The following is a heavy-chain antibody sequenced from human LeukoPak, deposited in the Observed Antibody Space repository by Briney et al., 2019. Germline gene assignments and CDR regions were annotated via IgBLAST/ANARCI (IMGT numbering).Heavy chain of an antibody. CDR3: ANHDY. Sequence: GGSLRLSCAASGFTFDDYAMHWVRQAPGKGPEWVSGISWNSGSIGYADSVKGRFTISRDNAKNSLYLQMNSLRAEDTALYYCANHDYWGQGTLVTVSS. CDR2: ISWNSGSI. V-gene: IGHV3-9*01. J-gene: IGHJ4*02. CDR1: GFTFDDYA.